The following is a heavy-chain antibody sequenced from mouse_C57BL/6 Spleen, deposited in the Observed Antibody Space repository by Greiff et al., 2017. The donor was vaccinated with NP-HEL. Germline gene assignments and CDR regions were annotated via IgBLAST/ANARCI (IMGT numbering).Heavy chain of an antibody. Sequence: EVKVVESEGGLVQPGSSMKLSCTASGFTFSDYYMAWVRQVPEKGLEWVANINYDGSSTYYLDSLKSRFIISRDNAKNILYLQMSSLKSEDTATYYCARGPYDGYWYFDVWGTGTTVTVSS. CDR1: GFTFSDYY. CDR2: INYDGSST. J-gene: IGHJ1*03. D-gene: IGHD2-3*01. CDR3: ARGPYDGYWYFDV. V-gene: IGHV5-16*01.